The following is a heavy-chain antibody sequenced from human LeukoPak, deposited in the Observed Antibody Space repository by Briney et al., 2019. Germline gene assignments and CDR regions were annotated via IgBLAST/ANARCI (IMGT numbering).Heavy chain of an antibody. CDR3: AKGLDYNFDY. Sequence: GGSLRLSCAASGFTFSSYWMSWVRQAPGKGLEWVAFIRYDVSNKYYADPVKGRFTISRDNSKNTLYLQMNSLRAEDTAVYYCAKGLDYNFDYWGQGTLVTVSS. CDR1: GFTFSSYW. J-gene: IGHJ4*02. CDR2: IRYDVSNK. V-gene: IGHV3-30*02. D-gene: IGHD1-1*01.